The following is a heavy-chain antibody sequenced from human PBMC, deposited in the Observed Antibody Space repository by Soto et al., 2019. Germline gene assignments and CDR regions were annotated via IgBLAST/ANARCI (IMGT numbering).Heavy chain of an antibody. Sequence: QVQLVQSGAEVKKPGSSVKVSCKASGGTFSSYTISWVRQAPGQGLEWMGRSIPILGIANYAQKFQGRVTITADKSTSTAYMELSSLRSEDTAVYYCARRLDQDNFDYWGQGTLVTVSS. J-gene: IGHJ4*02. CDR1: GGTFSSYT. D-gene: IGHD3-16*01. CDR3: ARRLDQDNFDY. CDR2: SIPILGIA. V-gene: IGHV1-69*02.